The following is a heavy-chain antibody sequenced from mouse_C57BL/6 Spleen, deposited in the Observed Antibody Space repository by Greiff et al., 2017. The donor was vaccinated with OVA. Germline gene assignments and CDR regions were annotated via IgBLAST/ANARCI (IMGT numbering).Heavy chain of an antibody. J-gene: IGHJ4*01. D-gene: IGHD1-2*01. Sequence: QVQLQQSGPGLVQPSQSLSITCTVSGFSLTSYGVHWVRQSPGKGLEWLGVIWRGGSTDYNAAFISRLSISKDNSKSQVFFKMNSLQADDTAIYYCARRTTAEAMDYWGQGTSVTVSS. CDR2: IWRGGST. V-gene: IGHV2-2*01. CDR1: GFSLTSYG. CDR3: ARRTTAEAMDY.